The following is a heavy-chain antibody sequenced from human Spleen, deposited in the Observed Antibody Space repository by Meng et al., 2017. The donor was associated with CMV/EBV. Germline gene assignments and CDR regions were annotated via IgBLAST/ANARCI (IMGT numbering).Heavy chain of an antibody. J-gene: IGHJ4*02. D-gene: IGHD4-23*01. V-gene: IGHV3-30*04. CDR3: ARDSPRVGGNSLGHFDY. CDR1: GFTFSSYA. CDR2: ISYDGSNK. Sequence: GGSLRLSCAASGFTFSSYAMHWVRQAPGKGLEWVAVISYDGSNKYYVDSVKGRFTISRDNSKNTLYLQMDSLRAEDTAVYYCARDSPRVGGNSLGHFDYWGQGTRVTVSS.